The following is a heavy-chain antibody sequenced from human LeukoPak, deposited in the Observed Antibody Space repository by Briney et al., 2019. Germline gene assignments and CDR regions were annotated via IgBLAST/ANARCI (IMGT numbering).Heavy chain of an antibody. V-gene: IGHV3-30*03. CDR3: ARDTYGSASLYVAPDY. CDR2: ISYDGSNK. CDR1: GFTFSSYS. Sequence: GGSLRLSCAASGFTFSSYSMNWVRQAPGKGLEWVAVISYDGSNKYYADSVKGRFTISRDNSKNTLYLQMNSLRAEDTAVYYCARDTYGSASLYVAPDYWGQGTLVTVSS. D-gene: IGHD3-10*01. J-gene: IGHJ4*02.